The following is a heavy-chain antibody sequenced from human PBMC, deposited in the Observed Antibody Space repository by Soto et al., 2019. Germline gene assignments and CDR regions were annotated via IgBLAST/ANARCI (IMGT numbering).Heavy chain of an antibody. J-gene: IGHJ6*02. Sequence: GESLKISCKGSGYSFTSYWISLVRQMPGKGLAWMGRIDPSDSYTNYSPSFQGHVTISADKSISTAYLQWSSLKASDSAMYYCARLDSSGYYYYGMDVWGQGTTVTVSS. CDR1: GYSFTSYW. D-gene: IGHD6-19*01. CDR3: ARLDSSGYYYYGMDV. V-gene: IGHV5-10-1*01. CDR2: IDPSDSYT.